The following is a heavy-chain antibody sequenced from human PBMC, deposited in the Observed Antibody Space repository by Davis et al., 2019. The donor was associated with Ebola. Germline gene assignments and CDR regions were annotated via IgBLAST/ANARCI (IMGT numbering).Heavy chain of an antibody. Sequence: MPSETLSLTCTVSGGSISSSSYYWGWIRQPPGKGLEWIGSIYYSGRTYNNPSLKSRVTISVDTSKNQFSLKLSSVTAADTAVYYCARALYYYDSSGYYNWFDPWGQGTLVTVSS. CDR3: ARALYYYDSSGYYNWFDP. CDR1: GGSISSSSYY. J-gene: IGHJ5*02. D-gene: IGHD3-22*01. V-gene: IGHV4-39*01. CDR2: IYYSGRT.